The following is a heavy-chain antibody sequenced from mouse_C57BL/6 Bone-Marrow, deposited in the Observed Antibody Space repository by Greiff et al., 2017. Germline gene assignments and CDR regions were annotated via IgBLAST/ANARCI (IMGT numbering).Heavy chain of an antibody. CDR2: IWRGGST. V-gene: IGHV2-5*01. D-gene: IGHD1-1*01. CDR3: AKDYGSNPYYFDY. Sequence: QVQLQQSGPGLVQPSQSLSITCTVSGFSLTSYGVHWVRQSPGKGLEWLGVIWRGGSTDYNAAFMSRLSITKDNSKSQVFFKMNSLQADDTAIYYGAKDYGSNPYYFDYWGQGTTLTVSS. CDR1: GFSLTSYG. J-gene: IGHJ2*01.